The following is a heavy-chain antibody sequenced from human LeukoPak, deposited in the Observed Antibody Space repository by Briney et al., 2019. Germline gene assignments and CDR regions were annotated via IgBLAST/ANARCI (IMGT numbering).Heavy chain of an antibody. CDR2: IYSSGST. Sequence: SETLSLTCTVPGGSISSYYWSWIRQPAGKGLEWIGRIYSSGSTNYNPSLKSRVTVSVDTSKNQFSLKLSSVTATDTAVYYCARVLHYYESSRSFAFDFWGQGTLVTVSS. J-gene: IGHJ4*02. CDR3: ARVLHYYESSRSFAFDF. V-gene: IGHV4-4*07. D-gene: IGHD3-22*01. CDR1: GGSISSYY.